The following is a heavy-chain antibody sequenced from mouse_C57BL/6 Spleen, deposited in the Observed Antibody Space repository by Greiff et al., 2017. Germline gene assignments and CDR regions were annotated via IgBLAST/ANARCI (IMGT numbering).Heavy chain of an antibody. CDR1: GFTFSDYY. D-gene: IGHD1-1*01. V-gene: IGHV5-16*01. CDR2: INYDGSST. Sequence: VQLKESEGGLVQPGSSMKLSCTASGFTFSDYYMAWVRQVPEKGLEWVANINYDGSSTYYLDSLKSRFIISRDNAKNILYLQMSSLKSEDTATYYCARLGYYGSSYWFAYWGQGTLVTVSA. J-gene: IGHJ3*01. CDR3: ARLGYYGSSYWFAY.